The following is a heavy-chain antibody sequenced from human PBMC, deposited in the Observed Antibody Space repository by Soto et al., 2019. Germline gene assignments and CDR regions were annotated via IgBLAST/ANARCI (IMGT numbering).Heavy chain of an antibody. J-gene: IGHJ3*02. CDR1: GFSLSTSGVG. Sequence: SGPTLVNPTQTLTLTCTFSGFSLSTSGVGVGWIRQPPGKALEWLALIYWDDDKRYSPSLKSRLTITKDTSKNQVVLTMTNMDPVDTATYYCAHSVGGSRWLRFRDAFDIWGQGTMVTVSS. CDR3: AHSVGGSRWLRFRDAFDI. CDR2: IYWDDDK. D-gene: IGHD5-12*01. V-gene: IGHV2-5*02.